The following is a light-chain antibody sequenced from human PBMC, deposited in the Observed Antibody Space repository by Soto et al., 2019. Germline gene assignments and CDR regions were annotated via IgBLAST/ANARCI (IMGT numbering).Light chain of an antibody. CDR3: SSYTSSSTHNYV. V-gene: IGLV2-14*02. CDR1: SSDVGSYNL. CDR2: EVS. J-gene: IGLJ1*01. Sequence: QSVLTQPASVSGSPGQSITISCTGTSSDVGSYNLVSWYQQHPGKAPKLMIYEVSKRPSGVSNRFSGSKSGNTASLTISGLQAEDEADYYCSSYTSSSTHNYVFGTGTQLTVL.